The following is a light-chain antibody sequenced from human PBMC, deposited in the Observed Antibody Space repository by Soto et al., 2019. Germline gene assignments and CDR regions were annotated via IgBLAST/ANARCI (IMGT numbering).Light chain of an antibody. J-gene: IGLJ1*01. Sequence: QSVLTQPASVSGSPGQSITISCTGTSSDVGGYNYVSWYQQHPDKAPKLMIYDVSNRPSGVSNRFSGSKSGNTASLTISALQAEDETDYYCYSYTSHNPYVFGTGTKVTVL. V-gene: IGLV2-14*01. CDR3: YSYTSHNPYV. CDR2: DVS. CDR1: SSDVGGYNY.